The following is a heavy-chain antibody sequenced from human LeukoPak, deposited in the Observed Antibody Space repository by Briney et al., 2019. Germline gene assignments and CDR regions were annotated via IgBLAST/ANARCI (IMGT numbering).Heavy chain of an antibody. CDR2: IWYDGSNK. D-gene: IGHD2-21*01. J-gene: IGHJ6*02. Sequence: GGSLRLSCAASGFTFSSYGMHWVRQAPGKGLEWVAVIWYDGSNKYYADSVKGRFTISRDNSKNTLYLQMNSLRAQDTAVYYCARPRSRSVISRSMDVWGQGTTVTVSS. CDR3: ARPRSRSVISRSMDV. CDR1: GFTFSSYG. V-gene: IGHV3-33*01.